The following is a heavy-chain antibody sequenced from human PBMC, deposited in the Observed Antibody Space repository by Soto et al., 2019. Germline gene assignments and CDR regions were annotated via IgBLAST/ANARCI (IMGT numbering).Heavy chain of an antibody. J-gene: IGHJ6*02. Sequence: ASVKVFCKASGYTFTSYGISWVRQAPGQGLESMGWISAYNGNTNYAQKLQGRVTMTTDTSTSTAYMELRSLRSDDTAVYYCAREIQVDTAMVYCYYYGMDVWGQGTTVTVSS. D-gene: IGHD5-18*01. CDR1: GYTFTSYG. CDR3: AREIQVDTAMVYCYYYGMDV. CDR2: ISAYNGNT. V-gene: IGHV1-18*01.